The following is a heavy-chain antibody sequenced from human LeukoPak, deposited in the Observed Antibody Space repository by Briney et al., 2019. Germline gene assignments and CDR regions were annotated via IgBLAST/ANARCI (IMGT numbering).Heavy chain of an antibody. CDR1: GGSISSSNW. V-gene: IGHV4-4*02. D-gene: IGHD3-10*01. CDR2: IYHSGST. J-gene: IGHJ5*02. CDR3: ARDVGSGSYYNQGSVWFDP. Sequence: PSETLSLTCAVSGGSISSSNWWSWVRQPPGKGLEWIGEIYHSGSTNYNPSLKSRVTISVDKSKNQFSLKLSSVTAADTAVYYCARDVGSGSYYNQGSVWFDPWGQGTLVTVSS.